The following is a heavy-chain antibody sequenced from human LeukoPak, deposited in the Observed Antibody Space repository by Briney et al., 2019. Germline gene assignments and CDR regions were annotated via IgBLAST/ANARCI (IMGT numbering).Heavy chain of an antibody. CDR1: GFTFSSYW. V-gene: IGHV3-74*01. Sequence: GGSLRLSCAASGFTFSSYWMNWVRQAPGKGLVWVSRINGDGSSTSYADSVKGRFTISRDNAKNTLYLQMNSLRAEDTAVYYCARARDGYNSSRAGDYWGQGTLVTVSS. CDR2: INGDGSST. D-gene: IGHD5-24*01. CDR3: ARARDGYNSSRAGDY. J-gene: IGHJ4*02.